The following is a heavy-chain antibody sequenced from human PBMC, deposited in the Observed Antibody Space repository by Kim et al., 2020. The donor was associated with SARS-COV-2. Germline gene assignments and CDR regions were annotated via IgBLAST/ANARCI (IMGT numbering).Heavy chain of an antibody. CDR2: IYPGDSDT. CDR3: ARRYCNSGSCYVDS. J-gene: IGHJ4*02. D-gene: IGHD2-15*01. Sequence: GESLKISCKGSRYSFPSYWIGWVRQMPGKGLEWMGIIYPGDSDTRYSPSFQGQVTISVDKSISTAYLQWSSLKASDTAMYYCARRYCNSGSCYVDSWGQGTLVTVSS. V-gene: IGHV5-51*01. CDR1: RYSFPSYW.